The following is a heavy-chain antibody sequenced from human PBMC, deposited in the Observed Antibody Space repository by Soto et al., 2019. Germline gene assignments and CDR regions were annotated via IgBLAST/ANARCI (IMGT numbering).Heavy chain of an antibody. CDR3: ARSSPKTYYYGSGSFDI. D-gene: IGHD3-10*01. Sequence: ASVKVSCKASGYTFTSYGISWVRQAPGQGLEWMGWISAYNGNTNYAQKLRGRVTMTTDTSTSTAYMELRSLRSDDTAVYYCARSSPKTYYYGSGSFDIWGQGTMVTVSS. V-gene: IGHV1-18*01. CDR2: ISAYNGNT. J-gene: IGHJ3*02. CDR1: GYTFTSYG.